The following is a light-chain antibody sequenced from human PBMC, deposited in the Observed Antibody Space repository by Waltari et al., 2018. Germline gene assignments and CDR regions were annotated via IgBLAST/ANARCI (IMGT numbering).Light chain of an antibody. J-gene: IGKJ4*01. CDR1: QSIRKW. CDR2: KAS. V-gene: IGKV1-5*03. CDR3: QQYNSYSLLS. Sequence: DIQMTQSPSTLSASVGDRVIFSCRASQSIRKWLAWYQQKPGKAPKLLIYKASTLESGVPSRFSGSGSGTEFTLTISSLQPEDVATYYCQQYNSYSLLSFGGGTKVEIK.